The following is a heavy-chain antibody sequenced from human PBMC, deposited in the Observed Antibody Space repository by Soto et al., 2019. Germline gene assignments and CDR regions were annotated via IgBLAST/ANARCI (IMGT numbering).Heavy chain of an antibody. V-gene: IGHV1-69*02. J-gene: IGHJ5*02. CDR1: GGTFSSCT. CDR3: ARSAVVVAATTPTPRTGWFDT. Sequence: QVQLVQSGTEVKKPGSSVKVSCKASGGTFSSCTMSWVRQAPGQGLEWRGRIISILGIANYAQKFQGRVTITADKSTSTAYMALSSLRSEDTAVYYCARSAVVVAATTPTPRTGWFDTWGQGTLVTVSS. CDR2: IISILGIA. D-gene: IGHD2-15*01.